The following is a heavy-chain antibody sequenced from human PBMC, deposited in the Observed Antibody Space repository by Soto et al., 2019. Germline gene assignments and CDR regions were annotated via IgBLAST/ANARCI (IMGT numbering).Heavy chain of an antibody. CDR2: ISDRGGST. Sequence: EVQVLESGGGLVQPGGSLRLSCEASGLTLSNFALTWVRQAPGKGLEWVAVISDRGGSTDYAASVKGRFTISRDNSNNTVYLQMNNLRAEDTAVYYCARDEYYYASSGYYRFDQWGQGTLVTVSS. CDR3: ARDEYYYASSGYYRFDQ. CDR1: GLTLSNFA. D-gene: IGHD3-22*01. J-gene: IGHJ4*02. V-gene: IGHV3-23*01.